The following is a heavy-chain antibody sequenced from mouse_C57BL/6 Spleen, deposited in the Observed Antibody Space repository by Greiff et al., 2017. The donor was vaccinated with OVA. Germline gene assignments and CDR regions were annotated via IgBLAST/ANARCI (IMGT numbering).Heavy chain of an antibody. Sequence: VQLQQPGTELVKPGASVKLSCKASGYTFTSYWMHWVKQRPGQGLEWIGNINPSNGGTNYNEKFKSKATLTVDKSSSTAYMQLSSLTSEDAAVDYCATLLRVYAMDYWGQGTSVTVSS. V-gene: IGHV1-53*01. CDR2: INPSNGGT. CDR3: ATLLRVYAMDY. CDR1: GYTFTSYW. D-gene: IGHD1-1*01. J-gene: IGHJ4*01.